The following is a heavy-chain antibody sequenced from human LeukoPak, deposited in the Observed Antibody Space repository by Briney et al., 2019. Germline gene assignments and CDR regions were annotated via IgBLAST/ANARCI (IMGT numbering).Heavy chain of an antibody. D-gene: IGHD2-2*01. CDR2: IYTSGST. V-gene: IGHV4-4*07. CDR3: VRLPAAPIARWFDP. J-gene: IGHJ5*02. Sequence: SETLSLTCTVSGGSISSYYWSWIRQPAGKGLEWIGRIYTSGSTNYNPSLKSRVTMSVDTSKNQFSLKLSSVTAADTAVYYCVRLPAAPIARWFDPWGQGTLVTVSS. CDR1: GGSISSYY.